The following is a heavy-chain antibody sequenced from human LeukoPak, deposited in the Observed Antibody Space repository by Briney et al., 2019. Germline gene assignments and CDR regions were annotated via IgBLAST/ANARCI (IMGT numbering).Heavy chain of an antibody. CDR1: GFTFSSYS. V-gene: IGHV3-21*01. J-gene: IGHJ5*02. D-gene: IGHD2-2*01. CDR2: ISSSSSYI. CDR3: ARGVSSTSTRFDP. Sequence: GGSLRLSCAASGFTFSSYSMNWVRQAPGKGLEWVSSISSSSSYIYYADSAKGRFTISRDNAKNSLYLQMNSLRTEDTTVYYCARGVSSTSTRFDPWGQGTLVTVSS.